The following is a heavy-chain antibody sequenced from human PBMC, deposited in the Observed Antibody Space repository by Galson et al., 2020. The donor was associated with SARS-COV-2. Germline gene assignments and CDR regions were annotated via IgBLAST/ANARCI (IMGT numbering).Heavy chain of an antibody. D-gene: IGHD6-19*01. Sequence: GGSLRLSCAASGFPFSTYGMHWVRQAPGKGLEWVALISYNGRDNYYADAVKARFTISRDNSKNTLYLQMSSLRPEDTAVYYCSKDAGYSSGWSEDYWGQGTLVTVSS. CDR3: SKDAGYSSGWSEDY. CDR2: ISYNGRDN. V-gene: IGHV3-30*18. J-gene: IGHJ4*02. CDR1: GFPFSTYG.